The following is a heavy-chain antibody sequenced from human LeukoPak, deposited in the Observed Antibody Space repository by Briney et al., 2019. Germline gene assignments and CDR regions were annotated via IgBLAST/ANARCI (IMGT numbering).Heavy chain of an antibody. CDR3: ARAGEYCSGGSCYSGVYFDY. CDR1: GGTFSSYA. Sequence: SVKVSCKASGGTFSSYAISWVRQAPGQGLEWMGGIIPIFGTANYAQKFQGRVTITADKSTSTAYMELSSLRSEDTALYYCARAGEYCSGGSCYSGVYFDYWGQGTLVTVSS. J-gene: IGHJ4*02. CDR2: IIPIFGTA. D-gene: IGHD2-15*01. V-gene: IGHV1-69*06.